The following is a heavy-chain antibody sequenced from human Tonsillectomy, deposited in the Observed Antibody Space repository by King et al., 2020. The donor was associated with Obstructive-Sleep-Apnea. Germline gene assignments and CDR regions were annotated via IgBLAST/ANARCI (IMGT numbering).Heavy chain of an antibody. D-gene: IGHD3-22*01. CDR1: GFTFSGSA. Sequence: VQLVESGGGLVQPGGSLKLSCAASGFTFSGSAIHWVRQASGRGLEWIGRISNVADTYATEYAASLKGRFTISRNDSKNTAYLQMNSRKTEDTAVYFCIKRTGGYYDKSGAWGQGTLVTVSS. CDR3: IKRTGGYYDKSGA. CDR2: ISNVADTYAT. V-gene: IGHV3-73*02. J-gene: IGHJ5*02.